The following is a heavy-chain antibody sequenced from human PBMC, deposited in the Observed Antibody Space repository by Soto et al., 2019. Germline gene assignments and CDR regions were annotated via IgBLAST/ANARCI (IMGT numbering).Heavy chain of an antibody. D-gene: IGHD4-4*01. CDR3: ARTRLQSRVYYMDV. J-gene: IGHJ6*03. Sequence: GSGPTLVNPTQTLTLTCTFSGFSLSTSGMCVSWIRQPPGKALEWLARIDWDDDKYYSTSLKTRLTISKDTSKNQVVLTMTNMDPVDTATYYCARTRLQSRVYYMDVWGKGTTVTVSS. CDR2: IDWDDDK. V-gene: IGHV2-70*11. CDR1: GFSLSTSGMC.